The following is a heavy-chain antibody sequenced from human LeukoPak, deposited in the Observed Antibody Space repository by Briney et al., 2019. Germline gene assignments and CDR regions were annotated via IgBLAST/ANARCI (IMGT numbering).Heavy chain of an antibody. CDR1: GYSFTDYW. CDR2: IYPGDSDT. V-gene: IGHV5-51*01. J-gene: IGHJ4*02. CDR3: ARRRYCSGGSCYSDFDY. D-gene: IGHD2-15*01. Sequence: GESLKISCKGSGYSFTDYWIGWVRQMPGKGLEWMGIIYPGDSDTRYSPSFQGQVTISADKSISTAYLQWSSLKASDTAMYYCARRRYCSGGSCYSDFDYWGQGTLVTVSS.